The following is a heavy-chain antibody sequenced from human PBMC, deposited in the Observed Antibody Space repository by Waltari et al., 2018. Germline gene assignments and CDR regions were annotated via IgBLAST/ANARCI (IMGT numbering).Heavy chain of an antibody. CDR2: SSSSSYI. J-gene: IGHJ4*02. CDR1: GGTFSSYA. D-gene: IGHD1-26*01. CDR3: ARDTEWELLGY. Sequence: VQLVQSGAEVTKPGSSVKVSCKASGGTFSSYAISWVRQAPGQGLEWMGGIIHSSSSSYIYYADSVKGRFTISRDNAKNSLYLQMNSLRAEDTAVYYCARDTEWELLGYWGQGTLVTVSS. V-gene: IGHV3-21*01.